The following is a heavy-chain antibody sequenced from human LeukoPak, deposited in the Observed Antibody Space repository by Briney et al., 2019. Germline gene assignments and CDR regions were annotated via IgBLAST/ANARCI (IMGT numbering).Heavy chain of an antibody. V-gene: IGHV4-59*08. CDR2: IYYSGST. CDR3: ARRLFDY. Sequence: SETLSLTCTVSGGSISSYYWSWIRQPPGKGLEWIGYIYYSGSTDYNPSLKSRLTISVDTSKNQFSLKLNSVTAADTAVYYCARRLFDYWGQGTLVTVSS. J-gene: IGHJ4*02. CDR1: GGSISSYY.